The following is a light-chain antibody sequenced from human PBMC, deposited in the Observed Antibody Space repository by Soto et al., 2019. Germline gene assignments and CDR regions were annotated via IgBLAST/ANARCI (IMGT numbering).Light chain of an antibody. CDR3: QQYDSSPPIT. CDR2: GAS. CDR1: QSVSSSY. J-gene: IGKJ5*01. V-gene: IGKV3-20*01. Sequence: VLTQSPVTLSFSPGERATLSCRASQSVSSSYLAWYQQKPGQAPRLLIYGASSRATGIPDRFSGSGSGTDFTLTISGLEPEDFAVYYCQQYDSSPPITFCQGTRLEIK.